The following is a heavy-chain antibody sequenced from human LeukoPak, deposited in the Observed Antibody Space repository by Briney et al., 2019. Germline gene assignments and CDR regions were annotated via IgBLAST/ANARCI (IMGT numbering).Heavy chain of an antibody. J-gene: IGHJ2*01. V-gene: IGHV3-13*01. CDR3: ARVGYSSSWYSRYFDL. CDR2: IGTAGEI. CDR1: GFTFSSYD. Sequence: SGGSLRLSCAASGFTFSSYDMHWVRQATGKGLEWVSGIGTAGEIYYPGSVKGRFTISRENAKNSLYLQMNSLRAGDTAVYYCARVGYSSSWYSRYFDLWGRGTLVTVSS. D-gene: IGHD6-13*01.